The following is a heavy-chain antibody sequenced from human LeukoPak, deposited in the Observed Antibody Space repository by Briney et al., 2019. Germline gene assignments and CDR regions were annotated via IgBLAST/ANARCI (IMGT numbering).Heavy chain of an antibody. CDR1: GGPFSSYA. CDR2: IIPIFGTA. J-gene: IGHJ6*03. D-gene: IGHD3-22*01. Sequence: GSSVKVSFKASGGPFSSYAISWVRQAPGQGLEWMGGIIPIFGTANYAQKFQGRVTITTDESTSTAYMELSSLRSEDTAVYYCARVNYDSSGYPYYYYMDVWGKGTTVTVSS. CDR3: ARVNYDSSGYPYYYYMDV. V-gene: IGHV1-69*05.